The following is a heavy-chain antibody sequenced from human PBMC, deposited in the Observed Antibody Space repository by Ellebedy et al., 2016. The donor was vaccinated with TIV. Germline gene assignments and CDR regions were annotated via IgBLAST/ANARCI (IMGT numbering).Heavy chain of an antibody. CDR2: LSSDASIK. D-gene: IGHD3-16*02. Sequence: GGSLRLSXAASGFTFSSYSMYWVRQAPGKGLEWVAVLSSDASIKYYADSVKGRFTISRDNSKNTLYLQMNSLGAEDTAVYFCARDMGPGVWGSYRPSYYFDYWGQGTLVTVSS. J-gene: IGHJ4*02. CDR1: GFTFSSYS. V-gene: IGHV3-30-3*01. CDR3: ARDMGPGVWGSYRPSYYFDY.